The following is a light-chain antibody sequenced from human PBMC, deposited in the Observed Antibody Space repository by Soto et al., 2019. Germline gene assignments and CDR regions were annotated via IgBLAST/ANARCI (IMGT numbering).Light chain of an antibody. V-gene: IGLV2-23*01. CDR2: EGS. CDR1: SSDVGSYNL. CDR3: SSYAGSSTHVV. J-gene: IGLJ2*01. Sequence: QSVLTQPASVSGSPGQSITISCTGISSDVGSYNLVSWYQQHPGKDPQVMIYEGSKRPSGVSNRFSGSRPGNTASLTISGLQAEDEAHYYCSSYAGSSTHVVFGGGTQLTVL.